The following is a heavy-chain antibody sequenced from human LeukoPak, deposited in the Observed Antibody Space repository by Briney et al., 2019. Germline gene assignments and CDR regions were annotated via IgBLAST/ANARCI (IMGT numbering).Heavy chain of an antibody. CDR1: DDSISSSSFY. CDR3: ARGDSGPWYPRGLHFDH. Sequence: SETLSLTCTVSDDSISSSSFYWGWIRQPSGKGLERIGSIYYSGSTYYNPSLKSRVSISVDTSKNQFSLSLTSVTAADTAVYYCARGDSGPWYPRGLHFDHWGQGTVVTVSS. V-gene: IGHV4-39*07. CDR2: IYYSGST. J-gene: IGHJ4*02. D-gene: IGHD5-12*01.